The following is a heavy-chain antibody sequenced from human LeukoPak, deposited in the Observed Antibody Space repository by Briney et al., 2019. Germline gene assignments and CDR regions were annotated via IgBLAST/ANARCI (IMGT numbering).Heavy chain of an antibody. Sequence: GGSLRLSCAASGFTFSDYAMSWVRQAPGQGLEWVSSISDDGSGTYYADSVKGRFTISRDNSKNTLFLQIDSLRAEDSAVYYCATDRERDPSVYYLVGGQGTLITVSS. CDR1: GFTFSDYA. CDR3: ATDRERDPSVYYLV. V-gene: IGHV3-23*01. D-gene: IGHD3-22*01. J-gene: IGHJ4*02. CDR2: ISDDGSGT.